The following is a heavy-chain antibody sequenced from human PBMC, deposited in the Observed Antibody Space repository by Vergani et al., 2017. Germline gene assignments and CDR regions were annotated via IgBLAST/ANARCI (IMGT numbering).Heavy chain of an antibody. V-gene: IGHV3-48*01. D-gene: IGHD4-23*01. CDR3: AIPSSTVIIDY. J-gene: IGHJ4*02. CDR2: ISSSSSTI. CDR1: GFTFSRCS. Sequence: EVQLVESGGGLVQPGGSLRLSCGTSGFTFSRCSMNWVRQAPGKGLEWISYISSSSSTIYYADSVKGRFTISRDNVKNSLFLQMNSLRAEDTAVYYCAIPSSTVIIDYWGQGTLVTVSS.